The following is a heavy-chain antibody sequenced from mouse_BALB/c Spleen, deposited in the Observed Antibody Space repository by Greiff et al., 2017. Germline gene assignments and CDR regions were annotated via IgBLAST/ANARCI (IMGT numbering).Heavy chain of an antibody. D-gene: IGHD2-3*01. Sequence: LQQPGSELVRPGASVKLSCKASGYTFTSYWMHWVKQRPGQGLEWIGNIYPGSGSTNYDEKFKSKATLTVDTSSSTAYMPLSSLTSEDSAVYNCESGGNPSPYDALDYWGQGTSVTVSS. CDR1: GYTFTSYW. J-gene: IGHJ4*01. CDR3: ESGGNPSPYDALDY. CDR2: IYPGSGST. V-gene: IGHV1S22*01.